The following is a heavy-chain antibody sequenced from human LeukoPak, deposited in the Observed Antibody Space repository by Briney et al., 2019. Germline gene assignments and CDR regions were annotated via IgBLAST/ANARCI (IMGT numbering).Heavy chain of an antibody. D-gene: IGHD3-10*01. V-gene: IGHV3-48*01. Sequence: GGSLRLSCAASGFSLSSYSMTWVRQAPGQGLEWISYISYSSSTIYYADSVKGRFTISRDNANNSLSLQMNSLRAEDAAVYYCARMYRTRVLRGVPYYMDVRGNGTTVTVSS. CDR2: ISYSSSTI. CDR1: GFSLSSYS. CDR3: ARMYRTRVLRGVPYYMDV. J-gene: IGHJ6*03.